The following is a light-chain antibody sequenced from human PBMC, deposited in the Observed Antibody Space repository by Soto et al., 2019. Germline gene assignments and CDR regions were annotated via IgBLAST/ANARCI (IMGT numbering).Light chain of an antibody. J-gene: IGLJ1*01. CDR1: SSDIGDYNF. V-gene: IGLV2-23*02. Sequence: QSVLTQPASVSGSPGQSITISCTGTSSDIGDYNFVSWYQQVPGKAPKLIIYEVTKRPSGVSPRFPGSKSGNTASLTISGLRAEDEGDYYCCSYAVSLIYVFGSGTKVTVL. CDR2: EVT. CDR3: CSYAVSLIYV.